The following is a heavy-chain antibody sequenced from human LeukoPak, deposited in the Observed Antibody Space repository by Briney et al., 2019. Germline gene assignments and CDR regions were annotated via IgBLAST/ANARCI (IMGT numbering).Heavy chain of an antibody. CDR1: GFTFSSYA. CDR2: ISYDGSNK. Sequence: PGRSLRLSCAASGFTFSSYAMHWVRQAPGKGLEWVAVISYDGSNKYYADSVKGRFTISRGNSKSTLYLQMNSLRAEDTAVYYCAKALYSSSWYIHWGQGTLVTVSS. D-gene: IGHD6-13*01. V-gene: IGHV3-30*04. CDR3: AKALYSSSWYIH. J-gene: IGHJ4*02.